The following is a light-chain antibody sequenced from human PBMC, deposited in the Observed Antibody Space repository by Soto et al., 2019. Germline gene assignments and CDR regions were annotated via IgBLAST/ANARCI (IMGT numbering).Light chain of an antibody. V-gene: IGLV2-14*03. CDR3: SSYTSSSTLVV. Sequence: QSALTQPASVSGSPGQSITISCIGTSSDVGGYNYVSWYQHHPGKAPKLMIYDVSNRPSGVSNRFSGSKSGNTASLTISGPQAEDEADYYCSSYTSSSTLVVFGGGTKVTVL. CDR1: SSDVGGYNY. CDR2: DVS. J-gene: IGLJ2*01.